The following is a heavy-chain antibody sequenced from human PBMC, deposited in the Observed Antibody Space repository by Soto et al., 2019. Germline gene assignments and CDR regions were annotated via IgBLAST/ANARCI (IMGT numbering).Heavy chain of an antibody. CDR2: ISSNGGST. J-gene: IGHJ2*01. CDR1: GFTFSSYA. CDR3: VKSGSAAAGINWYFDL. Sequence: GGSLRLSCSASGFTFSSYAMHWVRQAPGKGLEYVSAISSNGGSTYYADSVKGRFTISRDNSKNTLCLQMSSLRAEDTAVYYCVKSGSAAAGINWYFDLWGRGTLVTVSS. V-gene: IGHV3-64D*06. D-gene: IGHD6-13*01.